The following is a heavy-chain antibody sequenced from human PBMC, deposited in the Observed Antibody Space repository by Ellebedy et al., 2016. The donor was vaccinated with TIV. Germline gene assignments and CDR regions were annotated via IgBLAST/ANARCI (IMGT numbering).Heavy chain of an antibody. J-gene: IGHJ4*02. CDR2: IFSSGST. CDR3: GRVTLGCSGGCLDY. D-gene: IGHD2-15*01. CDR1: GGSISSYY. Sequence: MPSETLSLTCTVSGGSISSYYWSWIRQPAGKGLEWIGRIFSSGSTSYNPSLMSRVTMSVDTSKNQFSLKLSSVTAADTAVYYCGRVTLGCSGGCLDYWGRGTLVTVSS. V-gene: IGHV4-4*07.